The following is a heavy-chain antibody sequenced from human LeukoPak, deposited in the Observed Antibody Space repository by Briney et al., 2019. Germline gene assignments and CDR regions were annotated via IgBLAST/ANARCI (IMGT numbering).Heavy chain of an antibody. CDR1: GYSFTSYG. D-gene: IGHD3-22*01. J-gene: IGHJ6*02. CDR2: ISAYNGNT. Sequence: GESLKISCKGSGYSFTSYGISWVRQAPGQGLEWMGWISAYNGNTNYAQKLQGRVTMTTDTSTSTAYMELRSLRSDDTAVYYCARDLGPSSGYYDYYYGMDVWGQGTTVTVSS. CDR3: ARDLGPSSGYYDYYYGMDV. V-gene: IGHV1-18*01.